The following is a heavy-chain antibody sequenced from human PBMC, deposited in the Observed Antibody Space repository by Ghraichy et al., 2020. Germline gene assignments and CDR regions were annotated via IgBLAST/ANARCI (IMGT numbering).Heavy chain of an antibody. CDR1: GGSVSSGGYY. CDR2: IYYTEST. CDR3: ARRYYSDGPFDY. D-gene: IGHD3-22*01. V-gene: IGHV4-31*03. Sequence: SETLSLTCTVSGGSVSSGGYYWSWFRQHPGKGLEWIGNIYYTESTSYNPSLKSRLTISVDTSENQFSLKLSSVTAADTAVYYCARRYYSDGPFDYWGQGTLVTVSS. J-gene: IGHJ4*02.